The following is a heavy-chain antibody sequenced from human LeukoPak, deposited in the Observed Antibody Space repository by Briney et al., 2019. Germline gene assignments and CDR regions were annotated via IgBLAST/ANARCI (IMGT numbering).Heavy chain of an antibody. D-gene: IGHD3/OR15-3a*01. J-gene: IGHJ4*02. CDR3: ARQTGSGLFTLP. CDR1: GGSISNYY. CDR2: IYYTGNT. Sequence: PSETLSLTCTVSGGSISNYYWSWIRQPPGKGLEWIGSIYYTGNTYYNASLKSRVTISIDTSKNQISLRLTSVTATDTAMYYCARQTGSGLFTLPGGQGTLVTVSS. V-gene: IGHV4-59*04.